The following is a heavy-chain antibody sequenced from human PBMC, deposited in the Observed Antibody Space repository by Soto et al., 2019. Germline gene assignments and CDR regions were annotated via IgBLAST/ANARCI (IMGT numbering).Heavy chain of an antibody. D-gene: IGHD6-13*01. Sequence: SETLSLTCAVYGGSFSTYWWSWVRQPPGKGPEWIGEINHRGSANYNPSLKSRVTMSLDISKSQFSLRLTSVTAADTAVYFCARYNAASGTYYFDYWGRGALVTVSS. CDR2: INHRGSA. V-gene: IGHV4-34*01. J-gene: IGHJ4*02. CDR3: ARYNAASGTYYFDY. CDR1: GGSFSTYW.